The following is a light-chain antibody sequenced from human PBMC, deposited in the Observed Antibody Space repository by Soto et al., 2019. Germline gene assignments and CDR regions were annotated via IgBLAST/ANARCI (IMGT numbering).Light chain of an antibody. V-gene: IGKV3-15*01. CDR1: HSVSSN. Sequence: EIVLTQSPGPLSLSQGERATLSWRASHSVSSNVAWYQHKPGQAPWLLIYGVSTRATGIPARFSRSGSETEFTLIISSLHSEEFAVYYCQQYNDWPRTFGQGTKVDI. J-gene: IGKJ1*01. CDR2: GVS. CDR3: QQYNDWPRT.